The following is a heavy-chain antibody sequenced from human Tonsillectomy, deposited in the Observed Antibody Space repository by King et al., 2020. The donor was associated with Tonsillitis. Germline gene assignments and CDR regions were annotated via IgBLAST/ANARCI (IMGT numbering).Heavy chain of an antibody. D-gene: IGHD6-13*01. CDR3: ARTGIATAGHSWFDP. V-gene: IGHV4-39*01. J-gene: IGHJ5*02. CDR2: IYYSGST. CDR1: GGSISSTTYY. Sequence: QLQESGPGLVKPSETLSLTCTVSGGSISSTTYYWGWIRQPPGKGLEWIGSIYYSGSTSYNPSLKSRVTISVETSKNQFSLKLSSVTAADTAVYYCARTGIATAGHSWFDPWGQGTLVIVSS.